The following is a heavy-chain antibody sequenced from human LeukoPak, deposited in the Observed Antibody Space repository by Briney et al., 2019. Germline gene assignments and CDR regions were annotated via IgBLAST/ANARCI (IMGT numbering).Heavy chain of an antibody. CDR2: ISGSGGST. V-gene: IGHV3-23*01. Sequence: GGSLRLSCAASGFTVSSSYMYWVRQAPGKGLEWVSSISGSGGSTYYADSVEGRFTVSRDNSKNMLSLLLSSLRAEDTAVYYCAKRVGTWSSPFDYWGQGTLVTVSS. D-gene: IGHD1-26*01. CDR1: GFTVSSSY. CDR3: AKRVGTWSSPFDY. J-gene: IGHJ4*02.